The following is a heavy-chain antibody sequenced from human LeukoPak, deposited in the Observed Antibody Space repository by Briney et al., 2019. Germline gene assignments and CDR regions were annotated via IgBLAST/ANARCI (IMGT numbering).Heavy chain of an antibody. J-gene: IGHJ4*02. CDR3: ARGSGYYYYFDY. CDR2: TYYRSKGYN. Sequence: SQTLSLTCAISGDNVSSNSAAWNWIRQSPSRGLEWLGRTYYRSKGYNEYAVSVKSRITINPDTSKNQFSLKLSSVTAADTAVYYCARGSGYYYYFDYWGQGTLVTVSS. D-gene: IGHD3-22*01. V-gene: IGHV6-1*01. CDR1: GDNVSSNSAA.